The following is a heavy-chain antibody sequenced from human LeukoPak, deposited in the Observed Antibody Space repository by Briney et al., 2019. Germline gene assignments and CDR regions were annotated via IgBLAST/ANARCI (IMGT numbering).Heavy chain of an antibody. CDR2: IYYSGST. J-gene: IGHJ6*02. V-gene: IGHV4-31*03. D-gene: IGHD3-9*01. Sequence: SETLSLTCTVSGGSISSGGYYWSWIRQHPGKGLEWIGYIYYSGSTYYNPSLKSRVTISVDTSKNQFSLKLSSVTAADTAVYYCARAAPGNYDILTGYCFPYYYYGMDVWGQGTTVTVSS. CDR3: ARAAPGNYDILTGYCFPYYYYGMDV. CDR1: GGSISSGGYY.